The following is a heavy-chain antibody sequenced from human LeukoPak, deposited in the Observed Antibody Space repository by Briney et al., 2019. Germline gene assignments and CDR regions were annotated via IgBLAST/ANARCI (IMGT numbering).Heavy chain of an antibody. Sequence: PGGSLRLSCAASGCTVITNDMTGVRQAPGKGLEGVSVLYSDGNTKYAASVQGRFTISRDNSQNTLYLEMHSLSPDDTAVYYCERGVEPLAAHTLAYWRQGTLLTVSS. V-gene: IGHV3-53*01. CDR3: ERGVEPLAAHTLAY. J-gene: IGHJ4*02. CDR2: LYSDGNT. D-gene: IGHD1-14*01. CDR1: GCTVITND.